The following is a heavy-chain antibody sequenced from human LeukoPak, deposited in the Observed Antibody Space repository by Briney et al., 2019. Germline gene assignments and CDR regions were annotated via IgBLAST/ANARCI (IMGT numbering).Heavy chain of an antibody. J-gene: IGHJ4*02. Sequence: PSETLSLTCAVSGSSISSGGYSWSWIRQPPGKGLEWIGYIYHSGSTYYNPSLKSRVTISVDRSKNQFSLKLSSVTAADTAVYYCASSQVGYCSSTSCYHYYFDYWGQGTLVTVSS. D-gene: IGHD2-2*01. CDR1: GSSISSGGYS. CDR3: ASSQVGYCSSTSCYHYYFDY. CDR2: IYHSGST. V-gene: IGHV4-30-2*01.